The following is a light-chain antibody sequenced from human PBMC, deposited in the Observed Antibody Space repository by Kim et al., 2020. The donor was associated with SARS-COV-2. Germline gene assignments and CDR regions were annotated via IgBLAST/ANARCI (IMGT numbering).Light chain of an antibody. CDR2: AAS. CDR3: QKYNSAPRT. J-gene: IGKJ1*01. V-gene: IGKV1-27*01. Sequence: AAVGDRVTITCRASQGISNYLAWYQQKPGKVPKLLIYAASTLQSGVPSRFSGSGSGTDFTLTISSLQPEDVATYYCQKYNSAPRTFGQGTKVEIK. CDR1: QGISNY.